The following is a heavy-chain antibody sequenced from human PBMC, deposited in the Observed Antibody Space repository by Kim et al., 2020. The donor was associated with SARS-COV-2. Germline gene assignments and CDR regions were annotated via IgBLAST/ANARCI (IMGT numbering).Heavy chain of an antibody. V-gene: IGHV1-24*01. CDR1: GYTLTELS. D-gene: IGHD3-22*01. CDR2: FDPEDGET. CDR3: ATLGSGTMIVVVINAFDI. Sequence: ASVKVSCKVSGYTLTELSMHWVRQAPGKGLEWMGGFDPEDGETIYAQKFQGRVTMTEDTSTDTAYMELSSLRSEDTAVYYCATLGSGTMIVVVINAFDIWGQGTMVTVSS. J-gene: IGHJ3*02.